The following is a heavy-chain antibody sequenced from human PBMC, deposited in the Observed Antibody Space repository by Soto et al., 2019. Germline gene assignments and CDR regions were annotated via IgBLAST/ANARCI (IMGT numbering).Heavy chain of an antibody. Sequence: SETLSLTCTVSGGSISSYYWSWIRQPPGKGLEWIGYIYYSGSTNYNPSLKSRVTISVDTSKNQFSLKLSSVTAADTAVYYCARGGYCSGGSCYPDFDYWGQGTLVTVSS. D-gene: IGHD2-15*01. CDR2: IYYSGST. V-gene: IGHV4-59*01. J-gene: IGHJ4*02. CDR3: ARGGYCSGGSCYPDFDY. CDR1: GGSISSYY.